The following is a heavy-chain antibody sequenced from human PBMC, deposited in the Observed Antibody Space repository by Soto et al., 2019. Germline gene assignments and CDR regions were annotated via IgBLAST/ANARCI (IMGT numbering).Heavy chain of an antibody. V-gene: IGHV5-51*01. Sequence: GESLKISCKGSGYSFTTYWIAWVRQMPGKGLEWMGIIYPSDSDTRYSPSFQGQVTMSADKSISTAYLQWSSLKASDTAMYYCERTYGRSYAMDVWGQGTTVTVSS. CDR2: IYPSDSDT. D-gene: IGHD2-8*01. J-gene: IGHJ6*02. CDR1: GYSFTTYW. CDR3: ERTYGRSYAMDV.